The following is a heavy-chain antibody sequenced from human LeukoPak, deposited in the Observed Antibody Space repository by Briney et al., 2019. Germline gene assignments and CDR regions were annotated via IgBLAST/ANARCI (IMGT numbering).Heavy chain of an antibody. J-gene: IGHJ4*02. CDR1: GFTSDDYG. V-gene: IGHV3-20*04. Sequence: GGSLRLSCAASGFTSDDYGMSWVRQAPGKGLEWVSGINWNGGSTGYADSVKGRFTISRDNAKNSLYLQMNSLRAEDTALYYCARGGYCSGGSCFNLDYWGQGTLVTVSS. CDR2: INWNGGST. D-gene: IGHD2-15*01. CDR3: ARGGYCSGGSCFNLDY.